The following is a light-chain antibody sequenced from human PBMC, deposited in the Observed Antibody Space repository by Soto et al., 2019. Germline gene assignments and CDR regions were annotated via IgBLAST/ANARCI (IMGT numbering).Light chain of an antibody. J-gene: IGKJ3*01. CDR1: QGISNH. Sequence: DIQMTQSPSSLSASVGDRVTITCRASQGISNHLAWSQQKPGKVPKLLIYAASTLQSGVPSRFSGSGSATHFTLTINSLQPEDGATYYCQKYNTAPATFGPGTKVDI. CDR3: QKYNTAPAT. V-gene: IGKV1-27*01. CDR2: AAS.